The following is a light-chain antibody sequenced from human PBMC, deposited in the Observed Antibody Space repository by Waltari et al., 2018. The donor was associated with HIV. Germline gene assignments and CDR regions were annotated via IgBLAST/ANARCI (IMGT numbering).Light chain of an antibody. Sequence: DIQMTQSPSSLSASVGDRVSITCRANQSITNYLNWYQQKPGKSPKFLIYAATSLQSGVPSRFSGSGSETDFTLTINSLQHEDFASYYCQQSYSVPYTFGQGTKLEI. V-gene: IGKV1-39*01. CDR2: AAT. CDR1: QSITNY. CDR3: QQSYSVPYT. J-gene: IGKJ2*01.